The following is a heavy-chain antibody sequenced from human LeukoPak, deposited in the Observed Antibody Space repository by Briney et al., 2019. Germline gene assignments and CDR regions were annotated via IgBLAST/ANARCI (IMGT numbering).Heavy chain of an antibody. CDR3: ARLVDCSSTSCYKIVDY. V-gene: IGHV1-18*01. J-gene: IGHJ4*02. CDR1: GYTFTNYG. Sequence: ASVKVSCKASGYTFTNYGFGWVRQAPGQGLEWMGWINPNNGNTNYAQRLQGRVTMTTDTSTSTAYMELRGLKSDDTAVYYCARLVDCSSTSCYKIVDYWGQGTLVTVSS. D-gene: IGHD2-2*02. CDR2: INPNNGNT.